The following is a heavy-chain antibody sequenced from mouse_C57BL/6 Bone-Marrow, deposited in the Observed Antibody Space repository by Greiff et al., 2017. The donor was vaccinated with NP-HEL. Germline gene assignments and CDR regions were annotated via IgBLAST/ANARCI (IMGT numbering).Heavy chain of an antibody. V-gene: IGHV1-72*01. D-gene: IGHD1-1*01. CDR1: GYTFTNYW. J-gene: IGHJ2*01. Sequence: QVQLQQPGAELVQPGASVKLSCKASGYTFTNYWMHWVKQRPGRGLEWIGRIDPNSGGTKYNEKFKSKVTLTVDKPSSTAYMQLSSLTSEDSAVYYCARYYYGSGYLDYWGQGTALTVSS. CDR2: IDPNSGGT. CDR3: ARYYYGSGYLDY.